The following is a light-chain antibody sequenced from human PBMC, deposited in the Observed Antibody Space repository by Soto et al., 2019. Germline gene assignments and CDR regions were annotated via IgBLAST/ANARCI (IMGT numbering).Light chain of an antibody. CDR3: QQYSTYTPRT. CDR2: KAS. Sequence: DIHISQYPFTLSASLVDRVTITCRASQSISIWLAWYQQKPGKAPKILIYKASSLESGVPSRFSGSGSGTEFTLTISSLQPDDFATYYCQQYSTYTPRTFGQGTKVDIK. J-gene: IGKJ1*01. CDR1: QSISIW. V-gene: IGKV1-5*03.